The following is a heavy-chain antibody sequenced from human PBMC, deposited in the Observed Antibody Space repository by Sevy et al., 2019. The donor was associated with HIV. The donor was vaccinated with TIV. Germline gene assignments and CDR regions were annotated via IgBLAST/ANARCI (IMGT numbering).Heavy chain of an antibody. CDR1: GYTFSDSGYY. D-gene: IGHD3-3*01. J-gene: IGHJ6*02. Sequence: ASVKVSCKASGYTFSDSGYYVHWVRQAPGQGLEWMGWINPKSGATNYAQKFQGRVTMTRDTPVSTANMELTGLTSDDTAVYYWARESYDFWTGPVDYDYGMDVWGQGTTVTVSS. CDR3: ARESYDFWTGPVDYDYGMDV. CDR2: INPKSGAT. V-gene: IGHV1-2*02.